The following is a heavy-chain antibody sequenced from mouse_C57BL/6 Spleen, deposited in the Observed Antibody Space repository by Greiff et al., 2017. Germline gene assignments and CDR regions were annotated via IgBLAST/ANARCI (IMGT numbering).Heavy chain of an antibody. V-gene: IGHV1-52*01. J-gene: IGHJ4*01. Sequence: VQPQQPGAELVRPGSSVKLSCKASGYTFTSYWMHWVKQRPIQGLEWIGNIDPSDSETHYNQKFKDKATLTVDKSSSTAYMQLSSLTSEDSAVYYCAREGWGAMDYWGQGTSVTVSS. CDR1: GYTFTSYW. D-gene: IGHD1-1*02. CDR2: IDPSDSET. CDR3: AREGWGAMDY.